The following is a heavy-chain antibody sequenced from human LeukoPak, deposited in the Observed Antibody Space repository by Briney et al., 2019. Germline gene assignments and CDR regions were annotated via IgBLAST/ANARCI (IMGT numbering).Heavy chain of an antibody. CDR3: ARLGYSYGYGGADFDY. J-gene: IGHJ4*02. CDR2: IIPIFGTA. Sequence: SVKVSCKASGGTFSSYAISWVRQAPGQGLEWMGGIIPIFGTANYALKFQGRVTITADKSTSTAYMELSSLRSEDTAVYYCARLGYSYGYGGADFDYWGQGTLVTVSS. V-gene: IGHV1-69*06. D-gene: IGHD5-18*01. CDR1: GGTFSSYA.